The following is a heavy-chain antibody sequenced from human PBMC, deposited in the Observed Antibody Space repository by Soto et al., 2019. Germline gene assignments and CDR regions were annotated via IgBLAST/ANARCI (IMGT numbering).Heavy chain of an antibody. D-gene: IGHD2-15*01. V-gene: IGHV3-33*01. CDR3: ASGSSGVRFDY. Sequence: QVQLVESGGGVVQPGRSLRLSCAASGFTFNSYGMHWVRQAPGKGLEWVAVIWYDGNNKYYADSVKGRFTISRDNSKNTLYLQMNSLRAEDTGCYYCASGSSGVRFDYWGQGTLVTVSS. CDR1: GFTFNSYG. CDR2: IWYDGNNK. J-gene: IGHJ4*02.